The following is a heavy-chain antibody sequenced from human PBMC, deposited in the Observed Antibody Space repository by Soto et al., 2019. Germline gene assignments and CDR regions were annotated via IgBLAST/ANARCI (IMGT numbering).Heavy chain of an antibody. Sequence: QVQLVESGGGVVQPGRSLRLSCAASGFTFSSYAMHWVRQAPGKGLEWVAVISYDGSNKYYADSVKGRFTISRDNSKNTLYLQMNSLRAEVTAVYYCASPRLSSDGTTPIDYWGQGTLVTVSS. V-gene: IGHV3-30-3*01. J-gene: IGHJ4*02. CDR1: GFTFSSYA. CDR3: ASPRLSSDGTTPIDY. CDR2: ISYDGSNK. D-gene: IGHD1-1*01.